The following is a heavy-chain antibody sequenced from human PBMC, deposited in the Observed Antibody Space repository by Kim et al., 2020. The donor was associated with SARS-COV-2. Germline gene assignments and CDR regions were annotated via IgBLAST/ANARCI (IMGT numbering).Heavy chain of an antibody. Sequence: GGSLRLSCAASGFTFSSYGMHWVRQAPGKGLEWVSVISYDGSNTYYADSVKGRFTISRDNSKNTLYLQMNSLRAEDTAVYYCAKELSGYAYIHDCYYMDVWGKGTPVTVSS. CDR2: ISYDGSNT. J-gene: IGHJ6*03. D-gene: IGHD3-16*01. CDR1: GFTFSSYG. CDR3: AKELSGYAYIHDCYYMDV. V-gene: IGHV3-30*18.